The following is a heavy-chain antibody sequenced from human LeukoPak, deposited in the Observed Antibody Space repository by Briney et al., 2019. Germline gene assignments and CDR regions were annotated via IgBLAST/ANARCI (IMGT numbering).Heavy chain of an antibody. CDR2: IYCSGST. V-gene: IGHV4-31*03. Sequence: SETLSLTCTVSGGSISSGGYYWSWIRQHPGKGLEWIGYIYCSGSTYYNPSLKSRVTISVDTSKNQFSLKLSSVTAADTAVYYCARHGTIFGVVTLTPYFDYWGQGTLVTVSS. CDR3: ARHGTIFGVVTLTPYFDY. J-gene: IGHJ4*02. CDR1: GGSISSGGYY. D-gene: IGHD3-3*01.